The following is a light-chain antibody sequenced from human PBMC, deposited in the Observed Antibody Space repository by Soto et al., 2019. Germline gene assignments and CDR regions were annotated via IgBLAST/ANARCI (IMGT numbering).Light chain of an antibody. Sequence: QSVLTQPASVSGSPGQSITISCTGTSSDVGGYNYVSWYQQHPGKAPKLMIYEVSNRPSGVSNRFSGSKSGNTASLTISGLRAEDDADYYCSSYTSSSTPHYVFGTGTKVTVL. CDR3: SSYTSSSTPHYV. CDR2: EVS. V-gene: IGLV2-14*01. J-gene: IGLJ1*01. CDR1: SSDVGGYNY.